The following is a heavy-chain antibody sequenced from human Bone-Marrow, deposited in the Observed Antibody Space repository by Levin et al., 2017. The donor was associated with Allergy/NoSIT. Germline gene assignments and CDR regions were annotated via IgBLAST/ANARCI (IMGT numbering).Heavy chain of an antibody. CDR3: ARDRGYSGSRNYYNAVPSYDMDV. V-gene: IGHV3-48*04. D-gene: IGHD3-10*01. CDR1: GFTFNTYG. Sequence: QPGGSLRLSCAASGFTFNTYGMNWVRQAPGKGLEWISYMSRTSSTIYYADSVKGRFTISRDNAKNSLYLQMNSLRAEDTAVYYCARDRGYSGSRNYYNAVPSYDMDVWGQGTTVTVSS. CDR2: MSRTSSTI. J-gene: IGHJ6*02.